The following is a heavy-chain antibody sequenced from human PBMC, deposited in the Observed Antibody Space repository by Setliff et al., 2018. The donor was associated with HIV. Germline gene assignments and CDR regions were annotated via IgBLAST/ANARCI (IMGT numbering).Heavy chain of an antibody. CDR1: GFTFSTYG. Sequence: GGSLRLSCAASGFTFSTYGMHWVRQAPGKGLEWLAVIWYDGSNKYYADSVKGRFTISRDNSKNTLYLQMNSLRAEDTAVYYCAKGPEYSSSWYYFNYWGQGTLVTVSS. CDR3: AKGPEYSSSWYYFNY. V-gene: IGHV3-33*06. CDR2: IWYDGSNK. J-gene: IGHJ4*02. D-gene: IGHD6-13*01.